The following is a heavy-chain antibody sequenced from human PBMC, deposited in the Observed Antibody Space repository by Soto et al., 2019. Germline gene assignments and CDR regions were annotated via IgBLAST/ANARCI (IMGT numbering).Heavy chain of an antibody. Sequence: PGESLKISCKVSGYSFTSYWIGWVRQMPGKGLEWMGIIYPGDSDTRYSPSFQGQVTISADKSISTAYLQWSSLKASDTAMYYCARSLASIAARPSYYYYGMDVWGQGTTVTVSS. V-gene: IGHV5-51*01. D-gene: IGHD6-6*01. CDR2: IYPGDSDT. J-gene: IGHJ6*02. CDR1: GYSFTSYW. CDR3: ARSLASIAARPSYYYYGMDV.